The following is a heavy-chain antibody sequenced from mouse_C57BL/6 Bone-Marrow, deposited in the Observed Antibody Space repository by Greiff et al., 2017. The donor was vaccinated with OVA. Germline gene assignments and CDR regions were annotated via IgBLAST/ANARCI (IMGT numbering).Heavy chain of an antibody. D-gene: IGHD1-1*01. CDR1: GYTFTSYW. J-gene: IGHJ4*01. Sequence: QVHVKQPGAELVKPGASVKMSCKASGYTFTSYWITWVKQRPGQGLEWIGDIYPGSGSTNYNEKFKSKATLTVDTSSSTAYMQLSSLTSEDSAVYYCARWYYYGSSVQGYAMDYWGQGTSVTVSS. V-gene: IGHV1-55*01. CDR3: ARWYYYGSSVQGYAMDY. CDR2: IYPGSGST.